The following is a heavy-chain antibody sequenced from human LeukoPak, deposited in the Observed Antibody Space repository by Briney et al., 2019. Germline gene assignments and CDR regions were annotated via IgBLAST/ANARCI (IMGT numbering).Heavy chain of an antibody. J-gene: IGHJ6*03. V-gene: IGHV1-69*13. CDR1: GGTFSSYA. Sequence: ASVKVSCKASGGTFSSYAISWVRQAPGQGLEWMGGIIPIFGTADYAQKFQGRVTITADESTSTAYMELSSLRSEDTAVYYCARNPCGDYCYYYYMDVRGKGTTVTVSS. D-gene: IGHD4-17*01. CDR3: ARNPCGDYCYYYYMDV. CDR2: IIPIFGTA.